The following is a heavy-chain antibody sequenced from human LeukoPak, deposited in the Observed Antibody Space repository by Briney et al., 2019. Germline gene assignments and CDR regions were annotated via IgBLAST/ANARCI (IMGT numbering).Heavy chain of an antibody. D-gene: IGHD4-23*01. CDR1: GGSISSSSYY. CDR3: ARRHYGGNGYDY. Sequence: SETLSLTCTVSGGSISSSSYYWGWIRQPPGKGLEWIGYIYFSGSTNYNPSLKSRVTISVDTSKNQFSLNLSSVTAADTAVYYCARRHYGGNGYDYWGQGTLVTVSS. V-gene: IGHV4-61*05. CDR2: IYFSGST. J-gene: IGHJ4*02.